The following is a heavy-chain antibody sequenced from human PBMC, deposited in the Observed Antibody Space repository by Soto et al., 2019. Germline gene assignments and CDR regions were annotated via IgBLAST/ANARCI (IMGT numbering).Heavy chain of an antibody. CDR2: IIPIFGTA. D-gene: IGHD6-6*01. CDR3: ARVGSSIAAPSGYYYYGMDV. J-gene: IGHJ6*02. V-gene: IGHV1-69*01. Sequence: QVQLVQSGAEVKKPGSSVKVSCKASGGTFSSYAISWVRPAPGQGLEWMGGIIPIFGTANYAQKFQGRVTITADESTSTAYMELSSLRSEDTAVYYCARVGSSIAAPSGYYYYGMDVWGQGTTVTVSS. CDR1: GGTFSSYA.